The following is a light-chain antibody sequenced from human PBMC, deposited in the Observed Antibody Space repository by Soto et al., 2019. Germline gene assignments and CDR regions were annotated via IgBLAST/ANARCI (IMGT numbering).Light chain of an antibody. CDR2: GAS. Sequence: EIVLTQSPGTLSLSPGERATLSCRASQSVSSSYLAWYQQKPGQAPRLLIYGASSRATGIPDRFSGSGSGTDFTLTISRLEPEDFAVYYCQQYGRTFGQGPRWKSN. CDR3: QQYGRT. J-gene: IGKJ1*01. CDR1: QSVSSSY. V-gene: IGKV3-20*01.